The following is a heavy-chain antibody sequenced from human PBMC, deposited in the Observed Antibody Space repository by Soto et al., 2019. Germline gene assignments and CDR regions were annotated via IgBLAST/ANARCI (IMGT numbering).Heavy chain of an antibody. CDR3: ARDEARPLGY. J-gene: IGHJ4*02. V-gene: IGHV3-30-3*01. D-gene: IGHD6-6*01. CDR1: GFTFSSYA. CDR2: ISYDGSNK. Sequence: PGGSLRLSCAASGFTFSSYAMHWVRQAPGKGLEWVAVISYDGSNKYYADSVKGRFTISRDNSKNTLYLQMNSLRAEDTAVYYCARDEARPLGYWGQGTLVTVSS.